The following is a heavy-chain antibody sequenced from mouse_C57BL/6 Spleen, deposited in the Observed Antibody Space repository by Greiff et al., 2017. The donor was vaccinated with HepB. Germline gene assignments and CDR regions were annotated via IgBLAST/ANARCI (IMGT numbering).Heavy chain of an antibody. J-gene: IGHJ1*03. Sequence: VQLQQSGAELVKPGASVKLSCKASGYTFTSYWMQWVKQRPGQGLEWIGEIDPSDSYTNYNQKFKGKATLTVDTSSSTAYMQLSSLTSEDSAVYYCARVYYDYDGPVYWYFDVWGTGTTVTVSS. CDR3: ARVYYDYDGPVYWYFDV. D-gene: IGHD2-4*01. V-gene: IGHV1-50*01. CDR1: GYTFTSYW. CDR2: IDPSDSYT.